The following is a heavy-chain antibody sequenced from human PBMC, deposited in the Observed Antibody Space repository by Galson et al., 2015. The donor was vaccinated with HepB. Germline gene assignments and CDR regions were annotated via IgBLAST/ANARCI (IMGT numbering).Heavy chain of an antibody. Sequence: SLRLSCAASGFTFSNYSMNWVRQAPGKGLEWVSSISSSSNYIYYADSMKGRFTISRDNAKNSLYLQMNSLRAEDTAVYYCARGGLMALQDCWGQGSQVTVSS. D-gene: IGHD4-11*01. CDR2: ISSSSNYI. J-gene: IGHJ4*02. V-gene: IGHV3-21*01. CDR1: GFTFSNYS. CDR3: ARGGLMALQDC.